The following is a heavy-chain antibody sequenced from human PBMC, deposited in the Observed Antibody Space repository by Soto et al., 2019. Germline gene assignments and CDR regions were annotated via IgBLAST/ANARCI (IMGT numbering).Heavy chain of an antibody. V-gene: IGHV6-1*01. D-gene: IGHD1-26*01. CDR1: GDSVSGNSAG. CDR3: ARGEQYSGRIFDY. Sequence: SRTLSLTCAITGDSVSGNSAGWSWVRQSPSRGLEWLGRTYYRSKWYYEYAVSVRGRITINPDTSKNQYSLQLNSVTPEDTAEYFCARGEQYSGRIFDYWGQGTLVTVSS. CDR2: TYYRSKWYY. J-gene: IGHJ4*01.